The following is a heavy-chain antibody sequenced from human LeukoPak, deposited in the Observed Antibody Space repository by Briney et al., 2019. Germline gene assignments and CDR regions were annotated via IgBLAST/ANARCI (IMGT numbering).Heavy chain of an antibody. Sequence: PSETLSLTCTVSGGSISSYYWSWIRQPPGKGLEWIGYIYYSGSTNYNPSLKSRVTISVDTSKNQFSLKLSSVTAADTAVYYCARATRYCSSTSCYYDHGMDVWGQGTTVTVSS. CDR3: ARATRYCSSTSCYYDHGMDV. CDR2: IYYSGST. J-gene: IGHJ6*02. V-gene: IGHV4-59*01. CDR1: GGSISSYY. D-gene: IGHD2-2*01.